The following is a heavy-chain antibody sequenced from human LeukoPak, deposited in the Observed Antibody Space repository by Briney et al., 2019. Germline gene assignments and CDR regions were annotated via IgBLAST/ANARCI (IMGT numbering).Heavy chain of an antibody. CDR1: GFIFSDAW. Sequence: GSLRLSCTASGFIFSDAWMSWVRQAPGKGLEWIGSIYYSGSTYYNPSLKSRVTISVDTSKNQFSLKLSSVTAADTAVYYCAREVGAGYYYDSSGSIDYWGQGTLVTVSS. CDR3: AREVGAGYYYDSSGSIDY. J-gene: IGHJ4*02. D-gene: IGHD3-22*01. V-gene: IGHV4-38-2*02. CDR2: IYYSGST.